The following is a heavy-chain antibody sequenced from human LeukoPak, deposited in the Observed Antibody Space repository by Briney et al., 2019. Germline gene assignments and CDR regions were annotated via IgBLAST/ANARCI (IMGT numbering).Heavy chain of an antibody. Sequence: PGGSLRLSCAASGFTFSTYAMSWVRQAPGKGLEWVSAISAGGSSTYHADSVKGRLTISRDNSENKLYLQMDSLRAEDTAVYYCAKGDRLKGFDPWGQGTLVTVSS. V-gene: IGHV3-23*01. CDR3: AKGDRLKGFDP. CDR2: ISAGGSST. D-gene: IGHD3-22*01. J-gene: IGHJ5*02. CDR1: GFTFSTYA.